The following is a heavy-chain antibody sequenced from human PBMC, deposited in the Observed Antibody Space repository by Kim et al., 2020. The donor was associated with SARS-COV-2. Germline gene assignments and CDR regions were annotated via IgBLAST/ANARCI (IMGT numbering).Heavy chain of an antibody. CDR3: TTVKIWFGGLHFDY. CDR1: GFTFSNAW. V-gene: IGHV3-15*01. CDR2: IKSKTDGGTT. J-gene: IGHJ4*02. D-gene: IGHD3-10*01. Sequence: GGSLRLSCAASGFTFSNAWMSWVRQAPGKGLEWVGRIKSKTDGGTTDYAAPVKGRFTISRDDSKNTLYLQMNSLKTEDTAVYYCTTVKIWFGGLHFDYWGQGALDTVS.